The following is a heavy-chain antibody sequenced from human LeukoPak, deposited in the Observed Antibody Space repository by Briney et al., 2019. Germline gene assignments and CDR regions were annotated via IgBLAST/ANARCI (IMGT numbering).Heavy chain of an antibody. CDR2: IYYSGST. Sequence: SETLSLTCTVSGGSISSYYWSWIRQPPGKGLEWSGYIYYSGSTNYNPSLKSRVTISVDTSKNQFSLKLSSVTAADTAVYYCARGTGTTYYYYYMDVWGKGTTVTVSS. D-gene: IGHD1-1*01. V-gene: IGHV4-59*01. CDR1: GGSISSYY. CDR3: ARGTGTTYYYYYMDV. J-gene: IGHJ6*03.